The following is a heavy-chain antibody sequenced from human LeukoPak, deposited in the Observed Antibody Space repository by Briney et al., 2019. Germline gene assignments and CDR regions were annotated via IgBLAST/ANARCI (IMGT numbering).Heavy chain of an antibody. CDR2: ISSSSSST. D-gene: IGHD3-22*01. J-gene: IGHJ4*02. V-gene: IGHV3-48*04. CDR1: GFTFSSYS. CDR3: ARDFIHRSGEANY. Sequence: GGSLRLSCAASGFTFSSYSMNWVRQAPGKGLEWISYISSSSSSTNYADSVKGRFTISRDNPKNSLYLLMNSLRAEDTAMYYCARDFIHRSGEANYWGQGTLVTVSS.